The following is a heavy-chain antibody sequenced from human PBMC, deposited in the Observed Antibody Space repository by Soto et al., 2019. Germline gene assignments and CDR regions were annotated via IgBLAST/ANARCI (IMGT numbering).Heavy chain of an antibody. CDR1: GGSISSYY. V-gene: IGHV4-59*01. Sequence: PSETLSLTCTVSGGSISSYYWSWIRQPPGKGLEWIGYIYYSGSTNYNPSLKSRVTISVDTSKNQFSLKLSSVTAADTAVYYCARDSQDFRTYHFEHWGQGTLVTVPS. D-gene: IGHD3-3*01. J-gene: IGHJ4*01. CDR3: ARDSQDFRTYHFEH. CDR2: IYYSGST.